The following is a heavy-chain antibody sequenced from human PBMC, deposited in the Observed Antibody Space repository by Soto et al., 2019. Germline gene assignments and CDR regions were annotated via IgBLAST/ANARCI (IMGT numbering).Heavy chain of an antibody. CDR2: IYYSGST. J-gene: IGHJ4*02. Sequence: SETLSLTCTVSGGSISSGDYYWSWIRQPPGKGLEWIGYIYYSGSTYYNPSLKSRVTISVDTSKNQFSLKLSSVTAADTAVYYCAREFIQQATVTKGYFEYWGQGTLVTVSS. CDR1: GGSISSGDYY. V-gene: IGHV4-30-4*01. D-gene: IGHD4-4*01. CDR3: AREFIQQATVTKGYFEY.